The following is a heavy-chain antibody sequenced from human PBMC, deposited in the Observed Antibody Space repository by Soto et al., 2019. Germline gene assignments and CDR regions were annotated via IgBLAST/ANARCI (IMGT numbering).Heavy chain of an antibody. CDR2: ISSSGSTT. J-gene: IGHJ6*02. V-gene: IGHV3-11*01. D-gene: IGHD2-15*01. CDR3: SRGQYCSGGSCYYNGMDV. CDR1: GSTFSDYY. Sequence: GGSLRLSCAASGSTFSDYYMSWIRQAPGKGLEWVSYISSSGSTTYYADSVKGRFTISRDNAKNSLNLQMNSLRAEDTAVYYCSRGQYCSGGSCYYNGMDVWGQGTTVTVSS.